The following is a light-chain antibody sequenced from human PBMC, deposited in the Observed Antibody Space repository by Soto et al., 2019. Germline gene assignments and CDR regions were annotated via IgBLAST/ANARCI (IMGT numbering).Light chain of an antibody. V-gene: IGLV2-8*01. Sequence: QLVLTQPPSASGSPGQSVTLSCTGSSSDVGGYEHVSWYQQHPGRVPKPLIYDVSKRLSGVPDRFSGSKSGNTASLTVSGLQAEDEADYYCSSYAGSDNMIFGGGTKLTVL. CDR3: SSYAGSDNMI. CDR2: DVS. J-gene: IGLJ2*01. CDR1: SSDVGGYEH.